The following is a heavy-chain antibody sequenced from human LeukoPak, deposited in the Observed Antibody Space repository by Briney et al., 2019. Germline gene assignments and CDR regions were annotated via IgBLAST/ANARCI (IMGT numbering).Heavy chain of an antibody. CDR2: ISAYNGNT. D-gene: IGHD2-2*01. CDR3: ATLGYCSSTSCSRAPYYYYMDV. V-gene: IGHV1-18*01. J-gene: IGHJ6*03. Sequence: KVSCKASGGSFSSYAINWVRQAPGQGLEWMGWISAYNGNTNYAQKLQGRVTMTEDTSTDTAYMELSSLRSEDTAVYYCATLGYCSSTSCSRAPYYYYMDVWGKGTTVTVSS. CDR1: GGSFSSYA.